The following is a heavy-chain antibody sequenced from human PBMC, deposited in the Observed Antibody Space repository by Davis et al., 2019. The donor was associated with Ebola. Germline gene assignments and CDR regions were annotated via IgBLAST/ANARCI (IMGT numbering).Heavy chain of an antibody. Sequence: SETLSLTCTVSGDSMSTYHWTWIRQPPGKGLEWVAYVDHSGTTYSNPSLKSRVTMSLDTSKNHFSLRLSSVTAADTAVYYCARGEGYCISTSCREYYYYGMDVWGQGTTVTVSS. CDR3: ARGEGYCISTSCREYYYYGMDV. CDR2: VDHSGTT. D-gene: IGHD2-2*01. V-gene: IGHV4-59*08. CDR1: GDSMSTYH. J-gene: IGHJ6*02.